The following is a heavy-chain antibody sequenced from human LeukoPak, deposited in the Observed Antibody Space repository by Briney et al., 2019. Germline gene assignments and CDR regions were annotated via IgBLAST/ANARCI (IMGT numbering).Heavy chain of an antibody. V-gene: IGHV1-69*13. CDR3: ARDDERYSGYHAAYFDY. CDR1: GGTFSSYA. CDR2: IIPIFGTA. Sequence: LVKVSCKASGGTFSSYAISWVRQAPGQGLEWMGGIIPIFGTANYAQKFQGRVTITADESTSTAYMELSSLRSEDTAVYYCARDDERYSGYHAAYFDYWGQGTLVTVSS. J-gene: IGHJ4*02. D-gene: IGHD5-12*01.